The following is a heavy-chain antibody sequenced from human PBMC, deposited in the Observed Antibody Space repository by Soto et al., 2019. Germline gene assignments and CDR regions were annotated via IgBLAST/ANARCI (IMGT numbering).Heavy chain of an antibody. V-gene: IGHV3-33*01. J-gene: IGHJ4*02. CDR1: GFTFIRYG. CDR3: ARDAGDFDS. CDR2: IWYDGTKT. Sequence: GGSLRLSCAASGFTFIRYGMHWVRQAPGKGLEWVAVIWYDGTKTYYTDSVKGRFTISRDNSKNTLYLQMNSLRAEDTAVYYCARDAGDFDSWGQGTLVTVSS.